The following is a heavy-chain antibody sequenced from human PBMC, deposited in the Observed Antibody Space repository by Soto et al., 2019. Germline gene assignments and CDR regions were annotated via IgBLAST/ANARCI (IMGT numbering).Heavy chain of an antibody. J-gene: IGHJ4*02. V-gene: IGHV3-74*01. CDR3: TTVFEH. Sequence: PGGSVRLSCFASGFTFTNYWMRWFRQVPGEVLVWVSRIDGFGTGTSYSDSVWGRFTISRDNAENTLHLQLDSLRAEDTAVYYCTTVFEHWGQGTPVTVSS. CDR2: IDGFGTGT. CDR1: GFTFTNYW.